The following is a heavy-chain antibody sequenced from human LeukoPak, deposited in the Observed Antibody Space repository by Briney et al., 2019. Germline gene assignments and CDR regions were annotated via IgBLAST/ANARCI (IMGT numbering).Heavy chain of an antibody. D-gene: IGHD2-15*01. CDR2: IYYSGST. CDR3: ARGIRIVVLVAATDWFDP. Sequence: SETLSLTCTVSGGSISSSSYYWGWIRQPPGKGLEGIGSIYYSGSTYYHPSLKRRVTISVETSKNQFSLKLSSVTAADTAVYYCARGIRIVVLVAATDWFDPWGQGTLVTVSS. CDR1: GGSISSSSYY. J-gene: IGHJ5*02. V-gene: IGHV4-39*07.